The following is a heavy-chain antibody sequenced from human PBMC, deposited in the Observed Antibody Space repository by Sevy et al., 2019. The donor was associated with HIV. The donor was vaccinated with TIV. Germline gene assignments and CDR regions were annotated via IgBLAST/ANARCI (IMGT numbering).Heavy chain of an antibody. J-gene: IGHJ4*02. D-gene: IGHD3-10*01. CDR3: ARAQSQKLLWFGELLSPLDY. Sequence: GGSLRLSCAASGFTFSSYAMHWVRQAPGKGLEWVAVISYDGSNKYYADSVKGRFTISRENPKNTLYLQMNSLRVEDTAVYYCARAQSQKLLWFGELLSPLDYWGQGTLVTVSS. CDR2: ISYDGSNK. V-gene: IGHV3-30-3*01. CDR1: GFTFSSYA.